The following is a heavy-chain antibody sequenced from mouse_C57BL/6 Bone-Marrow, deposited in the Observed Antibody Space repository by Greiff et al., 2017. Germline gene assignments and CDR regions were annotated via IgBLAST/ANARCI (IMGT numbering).Heavy chain of an antibody. J-gene: IGHJ3*01. V-gene: IGHV5-4*01. CDR1: GFTFSSYA. D-gene: IGHD1-1*01. Sequence: EVHLVESGGGLVKPGGSLKLSCAASGFTFSSYAMSWVRQTPEKRLEWVATISDGGSYTYYPDNVKGRFTISRDNAKNNLYLQMSHLKSEDTAMXYCARDYYGSSYGAYWGQGTLVTVSA. CDR2: ISDGGSYT. CDR3: ARDYYGSSYGAY.